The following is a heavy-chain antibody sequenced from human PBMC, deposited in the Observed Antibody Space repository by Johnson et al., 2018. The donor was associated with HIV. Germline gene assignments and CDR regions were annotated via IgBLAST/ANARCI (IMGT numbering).Heavy chain of an antibody. J-gene: IGHJ3*02. CDR1: GFTFSSYP. Sequence: VQLVESGGGLVKPGGSLRLSCAASGFTFSSYPMHWVRQAPGKGLEWVAVISYDGSNKYYADSVKGRFTISRDNSKNMLYLQVNSLRAEDTAIYYCAKDRLAMGILDIWGQGTVVIVSS. D-gene: IGHD5-18*01. CDR2: ISYDGSNK. CDR3: AKDRLAMGILDI. V-gene: IGHV3-30*04.